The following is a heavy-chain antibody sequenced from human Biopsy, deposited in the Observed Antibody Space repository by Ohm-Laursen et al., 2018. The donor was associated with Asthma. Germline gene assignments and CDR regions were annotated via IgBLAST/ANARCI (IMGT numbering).Heavy chain of an antibody. V-gene: IGHV1-69*13. CDR1: GDSFSNYA. D-gene: IGHD5-12*01. CDR3: ARGYSGSDRIVYYHSSLEV. J-gene: IGHJ6*02. CDR2: LIPVLGTP. Sequence: ASVKVSCKTSGDSFSNYAISWVRQAPGQGLEWMGGLIPVLGTPDHAQMFEGRVTITADESTSTAYMELSSLSSEDTAVYYCARGYSGSDRIVYYHSSLEVWGQGTTVTVSS.